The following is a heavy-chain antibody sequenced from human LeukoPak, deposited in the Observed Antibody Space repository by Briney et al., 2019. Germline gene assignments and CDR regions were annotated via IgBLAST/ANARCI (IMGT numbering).Heavy chain of an antibody. D-gene: IGHD3-16*01. Sequence: PSETLSLTCTVSGGSISSYYWNWIRQPAGKGLEWIGRIYSSGNTNYNPSLKSRVTISVDTSKNQFSLKLSSVTAADTAVYYCARDRGFESYAFDIWGQGTLVTVSS. J-gene: IGHJ4*02. CDR2: IYSSGNT. CDR1: GGSISSYY. CDR3: ARDRGFESYAFDI. V-gene: IGHV4-4*07.